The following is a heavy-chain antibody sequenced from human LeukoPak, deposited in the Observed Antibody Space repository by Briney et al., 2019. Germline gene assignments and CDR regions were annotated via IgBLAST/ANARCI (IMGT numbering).Heavy chain of an antibody. CDR2: IYPGDSDI. V-gene: IGHV5-51*01. J-gene: IGHJ2*01. Sequence: GESLKISCKGSGYRFTSYWIAWVRQMPGKGLEWMGIIYPGDSDIRYRSSFQGQVTISADKSISTAYLQWSSLKASDSAMYYCARGGSGWYSTSWYFDLWGRGTLVTVSS. CDR1: GYRFTSYW. CDR3: ARGGSGWYSTSWYFDL. D-gene: IGHD6-19*01.